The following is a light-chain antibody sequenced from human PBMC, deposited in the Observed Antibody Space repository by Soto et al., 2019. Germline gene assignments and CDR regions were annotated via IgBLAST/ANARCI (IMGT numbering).Light chain of an antibody. CDR2: DVY. Sequence: QSVLTQPASVSGSPGQSITISCTETSSALGTYNYVSWYQQHPGKAPKLLIYDVYSRPSGVSTRFSGSKSGNTASLTISGLRAEDEADYYCSSHRAATTPYVFGTGTKFTVL. CDR3: SSHRAATTPYV. J-gene: IGLJ1*01. V-gene: IGLV2-14*03. CDR1: SSALGTYNY.